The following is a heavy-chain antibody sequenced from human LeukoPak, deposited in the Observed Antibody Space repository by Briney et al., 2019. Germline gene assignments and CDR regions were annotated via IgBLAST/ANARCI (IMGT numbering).Heavy chain of an antibody. V-gene: IGHV3-48*03. CDR3: AREQISRFDY. D-gene: IGHD3-3*01. CDR1: GFTFSSYE. Sequence: GGSLRLSCVASGFTFSSYEMNWVRQAPGKGLEWLSYIGSSDSTTHYADSVKGRFTISRDNAKNSLYLQMNSLRVEDTAVYYCAREQISRFDYWGQGTLVTVSS. CDR2: IGSSDSTT. J-gene: IGHJ4*02.